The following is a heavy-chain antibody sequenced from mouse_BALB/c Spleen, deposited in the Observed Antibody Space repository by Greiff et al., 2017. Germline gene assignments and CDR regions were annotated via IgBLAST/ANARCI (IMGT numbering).Heavy chain of an antibody. V-gene: IGHV14-4*02. CDR2: IDPENGDT. D-gene: IGHD1-1*01. CDR1: GFNIKDYY. Sequence: VQLQQSGAELVRSGASVKLSCTASGFNIKDYYMHWVKQRPEQGLEWIGWIDPENGDTEYAPKFQGKATMTADTSSNTAYLQLSSLTSEDTAVYYGNAWITTVVATPPFDYWGQGTTLTVSS. J-gene: IGHJ2*01. CDR3: NAWITTVVATPPFDY.